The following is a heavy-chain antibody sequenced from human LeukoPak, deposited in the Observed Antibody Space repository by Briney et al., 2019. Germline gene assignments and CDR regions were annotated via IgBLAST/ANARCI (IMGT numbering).Heavy chain of an antibody. CDR1: GYSFTKHW. CDR2: IYPGDSDT. J-gene: IGHJ4*02. CDR3: ARPTYFYDGRGSYYYFHY. V-gene: IGHV5-51*01. D-gene: IGHD3-22*01. Sequence: GESLKISCKGSGYSFTKHWIGWVRQMPGKGLEWMGIIYPGDSDTRYSPSFQGKVTISADKSISTAYLQWSSLKASDTAMYYCARPTYFYDGRGSYYYFHYGGQGTLVTVSS.